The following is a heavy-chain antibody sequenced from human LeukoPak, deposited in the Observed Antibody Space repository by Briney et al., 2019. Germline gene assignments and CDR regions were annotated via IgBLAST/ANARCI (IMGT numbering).Heavy chain of an antibody. Sequence: PGGSLRLSCAASGFTFSSYAMSWVRQAPGKGLEWVSAISGSGGSTYYADSVKGRFTISRDNSKNTQYLQMNSLRAEDTAVYYCAKDLHSSSWYYYYGMDVWGQGTTVTVSS. J-gene: IGHJ6*02. CDR3: AKDLHSSSWYYYYGMDV. CDR2: ISGSGGST. V-gene: IGHV3-23*01. CDR1: GFTFSSYA. D-gene: IGHD6-13*01.